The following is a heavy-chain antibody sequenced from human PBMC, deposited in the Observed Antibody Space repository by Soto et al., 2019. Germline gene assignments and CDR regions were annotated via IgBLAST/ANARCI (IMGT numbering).Heavy chain of an antibody. CDR1: GFTFSSYW. Sequence: GSLRLSCAASGFTFSSYWMHWVRQAPGKGLVWVSRINSDGSSTSYADSVKGRFTISRDNAKNTLYLQMNSLRAEDTAVYYCARDGDFCRGYPRYYYYSGMDVWGQGTTVTVSS. CDR3: ARDGDFCRGYPRYYYYSGMDV. J-gene: IGHJ6*02. CDR2: INSDGSST. D-gene: IGHD3-3*01. V-gene: IGHV3-74*01.